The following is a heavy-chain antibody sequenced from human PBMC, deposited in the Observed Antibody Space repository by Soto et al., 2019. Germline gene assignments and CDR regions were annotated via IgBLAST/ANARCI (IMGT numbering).Heavy chain of an antibody. V-gene: IGHV4-30-2*01. D-gene: IGHD3-9*01. CDR2: IYHSGST. CDR3: ARGDILTGRDYFDY. Sequence: ASETLSLTCAVSGGSISSGGYSWSWIRQPPGKGLEWIGYIYHSGSTYYNPSLKSRVTISVDRSKNQFSLKLSSVTAADTAVYYCARGDILTGRDYFDYWGQGTLVTVSS. CDR1: GGSISSGGYS. J-gene: IGHJ4*02.